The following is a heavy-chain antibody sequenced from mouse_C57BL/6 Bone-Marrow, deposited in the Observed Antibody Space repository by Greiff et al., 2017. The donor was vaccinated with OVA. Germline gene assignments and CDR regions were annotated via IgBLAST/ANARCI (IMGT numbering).Heavy chain of an antibody. J-gene: IGHJ1*03. CDR1: GYTFTDYE. CDR3: TRSNYYGSSYRYWYFDV. V-gene: IGHV1-15*01. CDR2: IDPETGGT. D-gene: IGHD1-1*01. Sequence: VKLMESGAELVRPGAPVTLSCKASGYTFTDYEMHWVKQTPVHGLEWIGAIDPETGGTAYNQKFKGKAILTADKSSSTAYMELRSLTSEDSAVYYGTRSNYYGSSYRYWYFDVWGTGTTVTVSS.